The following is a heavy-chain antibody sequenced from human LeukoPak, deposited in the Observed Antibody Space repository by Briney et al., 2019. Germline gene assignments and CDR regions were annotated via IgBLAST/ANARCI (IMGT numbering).Heavy chain of an antibody. D-gene: IGHD6-6*01. V-gene: IGHV1-46*01. CDR2: INPSGSST. Sequence: ASVKVSCKASGYTFTSYYMHWVRQAPGQGLEWMGIINPSGSSTNYAQKFQGRVTMTRDTSTSTVYMELSSLRSDDTAVYYCARGGVPTWGSIAARLRAKAWFDPWGQGTLVTVSS. J-gene: IGHJ5*02. CDR3: ARGGVPTWGSIAARLRAKAWFDP. CDR1: GYTFTSYY.